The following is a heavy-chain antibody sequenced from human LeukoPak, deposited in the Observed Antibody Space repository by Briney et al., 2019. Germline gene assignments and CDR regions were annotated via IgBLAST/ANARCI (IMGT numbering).Heavy chain of an antibody. V-gene: IGHV4-34*01. CDR3: AMNWGTGRTLDY. Sequence: SETLSLTCAVYGGSFSSYYWSWLRQPPGKGLEWIGEINHSGGTNYNPSLKSRVTISVDTSKNQFSLKVRTVTAADTAVYYCAMNWGTGRTLDYWGQGTLVTVSS. J-gene: IGHJ4*02. D-gene: IGHD7-27*01. CDR1: GGSFSSYY. CDR2: INHSGGT.